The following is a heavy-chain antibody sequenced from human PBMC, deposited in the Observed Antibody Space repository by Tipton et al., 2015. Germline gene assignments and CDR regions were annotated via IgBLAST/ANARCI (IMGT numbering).Heavy chain of an antibody. CDR2: IHYSGSI. CDR1: GAFINSYY. V-gene: IGHV4-59*08. CDR3: ARQGTVVVIGMSHYYYYGMDV. J-gene: IGHJ6*02. D-gene: IGHD2-21*01. Sequence: TLSLTCTVSGAFINSYYWSWIRQPPGKGLEWVGYIHYSGSINYNPSLKSRVTISVDTSENQFSLKLSSVTAADTAVYYCARQGTVVVIGMSHYYYYGMDVWGQGTTVTVSS.